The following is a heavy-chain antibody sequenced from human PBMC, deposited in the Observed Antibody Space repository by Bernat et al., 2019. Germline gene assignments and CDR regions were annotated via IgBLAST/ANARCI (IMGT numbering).Heavy chain of an antibody. CDR1: GFTFSSYW. D-gene: IGHD3-3*01. Sequence: EVQLVESGGGLVQPGGSLRLSCAASGFTFSSYWMHWVRHAPGKGLVWVSRINSDGSSTSYADSVKGRFTISRDNAKNTLYLQMNSLRAEDTAVYYCARDQALSSYDFWSGPRYGMDVWGQGTTVTVSS. V-gene: IGHV3-74*01. J-gene: IGHJ6*02. CDR2: INSDGSST. CDR3: ARDQALSSYDFWSGPRYGMDV.